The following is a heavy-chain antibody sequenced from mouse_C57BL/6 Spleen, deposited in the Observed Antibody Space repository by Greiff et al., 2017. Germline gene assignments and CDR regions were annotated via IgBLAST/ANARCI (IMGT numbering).Heavy chain of an antibody. Sequence: QVQLQQPGAELVMPGASVKLSCEASGYTFTSYWMHWVKQRPGQGLEWIGEIDPSDSYTNYNQKFKGKSTLTVDKSSSTAYMQLSSLTSEDSAVYYCARSDGYFDVWGTGTTVTVSS. CDR1: GYTFTSYW. V-gene: IGHV1-69*01. J-gene: IGHJ1*03. CDR3: ARSDGYFDV. CDR2: IDPSDSYT.